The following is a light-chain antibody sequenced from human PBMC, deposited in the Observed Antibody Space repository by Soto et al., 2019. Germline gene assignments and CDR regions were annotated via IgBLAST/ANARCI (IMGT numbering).Light chain of an antibody. V-gene: IGLV2-8*01. CDR2: EVN. J-gene: IGLJ1*01. Sequence: QSVLTQPPSASGSPGQSVAISCTGTSSDVGGYNYVSWYQQHPGKAPKLMIYEVNKRPSGVPDRFYGSKSGNTASLTVSGLHAEDEADYYCSSYAGSSNVFGTGTKLTVL. CDR3: SSYAGSSNV. CDR1: SSDVGGYNY.